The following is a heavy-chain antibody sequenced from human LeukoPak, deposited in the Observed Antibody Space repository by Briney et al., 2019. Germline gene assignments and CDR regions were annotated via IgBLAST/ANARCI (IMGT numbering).Heavy chain of an antibody. CDR3: ARVYVWEGVGAFDV. J-gene: IGHJ3*01. Sequence: GASVKVSCKTSGYTFTGYYMHWVRQAPGQGLEWMGWISPNSGGTNYAQKFQDRVTMTRDVSISTAYMELSRLRSDDTAVYYCARVYVWEGVGAFDVWGQGTRVTVSS. CDR2: ISPNSGGT. CDR1: GYTFTGYY. V-gene: IGHV1-2*02. D-gene: IGHD1-26*01.